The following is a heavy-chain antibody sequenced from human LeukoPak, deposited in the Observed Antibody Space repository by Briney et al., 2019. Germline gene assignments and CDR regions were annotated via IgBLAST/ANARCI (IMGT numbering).Heavy chain of an antibody. CDR2: IYSSGST. J-gene: IGHJ4*02. CDR1: GGSLVTNY. D-gene: IGHD5-18*01. CDR3: ARGQQRGYSYGYAYYVDY. Sequence: SETLSFTGVVSGGSLVTNYCTWIWQPAQKGMEWIGRIYSSGSTNYNPSLKIRLTMSIDTSNNQFSLRVRSVTAADTAVYYCARGQQRGYSYGYAYYVDYWGQGILVTVSS. V-gene: IGHV4-4*07.